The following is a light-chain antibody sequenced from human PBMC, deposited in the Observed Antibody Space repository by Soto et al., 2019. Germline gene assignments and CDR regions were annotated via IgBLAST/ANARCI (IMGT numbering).Light chain of an antibody. CDR3: QQYNSWPLT. Sequence: DIQMTQSPSTLSASVGDRVTITCRASQSLSRWLAWYQQKPGKAPKLLIYKASILETAVPSRFSGSGSGTEFTLTISSLHSDDFAAYYCQQYNSWPLTFGGGTKVEI. V-gene: IGKV1-5*03. CDR2: KAS. CDR1: QSLSRW. J-gene: IGKJ4*01.